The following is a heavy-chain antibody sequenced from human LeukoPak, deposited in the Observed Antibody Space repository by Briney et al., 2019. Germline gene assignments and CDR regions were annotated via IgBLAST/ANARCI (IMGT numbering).Heavy chain of an antibody. V-gene: IGHV4-59*08. CDR2: LYYSGNP. CDR1: GGPISSYY. CDR3: ARSPPYYDSSGYDY. J-gene: IGHJ4*02. D-gene: IGHD3-22*01. Sequence: SETLSLTCTLSGGPISSYYWSWIRQPPGKELEWIGYLYYSGNPNYNPSLKSRVTISVDTSKNQFSLKLSSVTAADTAVYYCARSPPYYDSSGYDYWGQGTLVTVSS.